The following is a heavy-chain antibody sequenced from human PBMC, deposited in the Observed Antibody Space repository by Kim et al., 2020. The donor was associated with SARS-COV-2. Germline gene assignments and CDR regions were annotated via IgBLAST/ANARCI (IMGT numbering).Heavy chain of an antibody. D-gene: IGHD4-17*01. Sequence: KRYSPSLKSRLTITKDTSKNQVVLTMTNMDPVDTATYYCALDYGDNWFDPWGQGTLVTVSS. CDR3: ALDYGDNWFDP. J-gene: IGHJ5*02. V-gene: IGHV2-5*01. CDR2: K.